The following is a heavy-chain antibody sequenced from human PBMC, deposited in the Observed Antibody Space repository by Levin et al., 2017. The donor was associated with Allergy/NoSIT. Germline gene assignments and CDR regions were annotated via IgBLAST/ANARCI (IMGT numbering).Heavy chain of an antibody. Sequence: AGGSLRLSCTASGFTFGDYSMSWVRQAPGKGLEWVGFISGKAYGGTTGYAASVKGRFTISRDDSKSIAYLQMNSLKTEDTAVYYGRRGRVPAQWGQGTLVTVSS. J-gene: IGHJ4*02. CDR1: GFTFGDYS. CDR2: ISGKAYGGTT. V-gene: IGHV3-49*04. D-gene: IGHD2-2*01. CDR3: RRGRVPAQ.